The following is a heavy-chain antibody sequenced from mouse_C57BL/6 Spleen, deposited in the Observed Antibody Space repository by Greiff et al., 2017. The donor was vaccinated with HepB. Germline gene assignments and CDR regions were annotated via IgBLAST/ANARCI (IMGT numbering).Heavy chain of an antibody. Sequence: VQLQQSGPELVKPGASVKIPCKASGYTFTDYNMDWVKQSHGKSLEWIGDINPNNGGTIYNQKFKGKATLTVDKSSSTAYMELRSLTSEDTAVYYCARASDSSGYYAMDYWGQGTSVTVSS. V-gene: IGHV1-18*01. CDR2: INPNNGGT. CDR3: ARASDSSGYYAMDY. J-gene: IGHJ4*01. CDR1: GYTFTDYN. D-gene: IGHD3-2*02.